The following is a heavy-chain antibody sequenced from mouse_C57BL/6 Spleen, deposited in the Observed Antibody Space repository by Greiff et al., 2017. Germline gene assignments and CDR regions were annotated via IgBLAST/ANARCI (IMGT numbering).Heavy chain of an antibody. V-gene: IGHV1-20*01. CDR2: INPYNGDT. Sequence: EVQLQQSGPELVKPGDSVKISCKASGYSFTGYFMNWVMQSHGKSLEWIGRINPYNGDTFYNQKFKGKATLTVDKSSSTAHMELRSLTSEDSAVYYCARSDYEGAMDYWGQGTSVTVSS. CDR1: GYSFTGYF. J-gene: IGHJ4*01. CDR3: ARSDYEGAMDY. D-gene: IGHD1-1*01.